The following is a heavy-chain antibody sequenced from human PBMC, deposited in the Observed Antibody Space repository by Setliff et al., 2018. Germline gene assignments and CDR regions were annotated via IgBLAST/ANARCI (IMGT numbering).Heavy chain of an antibody. D-gene: IGHD3-3*01. Sequence: PSETLSLTCTVSGGSISTYYWSWIRQPPGKGLEWIGYIYTSWSTSYNPSLKSRVTMLVDTSKNQFSLKLSSVTAADTAVYYCARMSGFLYMGVWGKGTTVTVSS. CDR1: GGSISTYY. CDR3: ARMSGFLYMGV. V-gene: IGHV4-4*08. CDR2: IYTSWST. J-gene: IGHJ6*03.